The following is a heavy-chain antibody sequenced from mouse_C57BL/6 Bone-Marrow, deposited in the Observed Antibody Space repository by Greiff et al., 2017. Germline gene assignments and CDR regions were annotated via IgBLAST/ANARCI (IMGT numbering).Heavy chain of an antibody. J-gene: IGHJ2*01. CDR1: GYAFSSSW. CDR2: IYPGDGDT. CDR3: ARPTISTHFDY. Sequence: VQLQQSGPELVKPGASVKISCKASGYAFSSSWMNWVKQRPGKGLEWIGRIYPGDGDTNYNGKFKGKATLTADKSSSTAYMQLSSLTSEDSAVYFCARPTISTHFDYWGQGTTLTVSS. V-gene: IGHV1-82*01. D-gene: IGHD2-10*01.